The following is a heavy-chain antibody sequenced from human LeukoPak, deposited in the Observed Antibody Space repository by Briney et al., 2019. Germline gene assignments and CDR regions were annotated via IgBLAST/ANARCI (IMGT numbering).Heavy chain of an antibody. CDR2: INPIFGTA. Sequence: SVKVTFKCSGGTFSSYAISWVRQAPGQGLEWMGGINPIFGTANYAQKFQGRVTITMDESTGTAYMELSSLRSEDTALYFWARPTIFGVILDPWGQGTLVTVSS. CDR3: ARPTIFGVILDP. J-gene: IGHJ5*02. D-gene: IGHD3-3*01. CDR1: GGTFSSYA. V-gene: IGHV1-69*05.